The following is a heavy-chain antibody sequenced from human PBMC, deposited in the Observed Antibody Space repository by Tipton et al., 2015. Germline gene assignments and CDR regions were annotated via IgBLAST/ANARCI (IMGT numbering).Heavy chain of an antibody. J-gene: IGHJ4*02. CDR1: GFIVSSNY. Sequence: SLRLSCAASGFIVSSNYMSWVRQAPGKGLEWVSLIYSGGSTYYADFVKGRFTISRDNSNNTLYLQMNSLRAEDTAVYYCARVQWDYYDSSGYYVHWGQGTLVTVSS. CDR3: ARVQWDYYDSSGYYVH. CDR2: IYSGGST. V-gene: IGHV3-53*01. D-gene: IGHD3-22*01.